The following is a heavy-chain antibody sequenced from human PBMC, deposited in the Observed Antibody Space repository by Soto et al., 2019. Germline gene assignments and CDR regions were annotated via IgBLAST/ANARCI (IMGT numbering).Heavy chain of an antibody. Sequence: ASVKVSCKVSGYTLTELSMHWVRQAPGKGLEWMGGFDPEDGETIYAQKFQGRVTMTADTSTDTAYMELSSLRSEDTAVYYCATVPAGSGNHYNRGHYYGMDVWGQGTTVTVSS. D-gene: IGHD3-10*01. CDR3: ATVPAGSGNHYNRGHYYGMDV. V-gene: IGHV1-24*01. CDR2: FDPEDGET. CDR1: GYTLTELS. J-gene: IGHJ6*02.